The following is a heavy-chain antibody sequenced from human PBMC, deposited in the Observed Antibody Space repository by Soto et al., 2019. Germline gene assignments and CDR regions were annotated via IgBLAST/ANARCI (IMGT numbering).Heavy chain of an antibody. CDR2: IYHSGST. D-gene: IGHD6-13*01. CDR3: ATNSQSAGIFSSLNYHFYQMYF. V-gene: IGHV4-59*08. CDR1: SGSFRSYY. Sequence: PSETLSLTCTVSSGSFRSYYWSWIRQPPGKGLEWIGYIYHSGSTNYNPSLKSRVTMSVDTSKNQFSLRLTSVTATDTAVYYCATNSQSAGIFSSLNYHFYQMYFWSQGTTVPVSS. J-gene: IGHJ6*02.